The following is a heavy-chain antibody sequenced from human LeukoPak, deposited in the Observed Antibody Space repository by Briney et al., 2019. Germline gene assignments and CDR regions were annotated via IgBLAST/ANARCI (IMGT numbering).Heavy chain of an antibody. J-gene: IGHJ4*02. CDR1: GYIFTSYY. CDR2: INPSGGIT. V-gene: IGHV1-46*03. Sequence: ASVKVSCKASGYIFTSYYVHWVRQAPGQGLEWMGMINPSGGITSYTQKFQGRVTMTSDTSTSTVYMELSSLRSEDTVIYYCARSGYFDYWGQGTLVTVSS. CDR3: ARSGYFDY.